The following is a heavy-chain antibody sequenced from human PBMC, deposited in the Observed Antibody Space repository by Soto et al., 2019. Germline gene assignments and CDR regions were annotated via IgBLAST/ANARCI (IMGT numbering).Heavy chain of an antibody. CDR2: IYHSGST. J-gene: IGHJ4*02. V-gene: IGHV4-30-2*01. Sequence: PSDTLSLTCAVSGGPISRGGYSWSWIRQPPGKGLEWIGYIYHSGSTYYNPSLKSRVTISVDRSKNQFSLKLSSVTAADTALYYCARGRDRSDFDYWGQGTLVTVSS. CDR3: ARGRDRSDFDY. CDR1: GGPISRGGYS.